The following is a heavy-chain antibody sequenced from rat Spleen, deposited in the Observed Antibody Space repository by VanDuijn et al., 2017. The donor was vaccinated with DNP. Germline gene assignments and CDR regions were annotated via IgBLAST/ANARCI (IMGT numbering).Heavy chain of an antibody. V-gene: IGHV2-43*01. CDR2: IWTGGTT. Sequence: QVQLKESGPGLVQPSQTLSLTCTVSVFSLTSYHVSWVPQPPGKGLEWMGVIWTGGTTAFNSLLKSRLSITRDTSKSQVFLKVNSLQTEDTATYYCARVPNTYYVMDAWGQGASVTVSS. CDR3: ARVPNTYYVMDA. D-gene: IGHD3-8*01. CDR1: VFSLTSYH. J-gene: IGHJ4*01.